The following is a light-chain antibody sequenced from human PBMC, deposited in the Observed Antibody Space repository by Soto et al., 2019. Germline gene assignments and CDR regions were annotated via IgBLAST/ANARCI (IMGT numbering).Light chain of an antibody. CDR2: DAS. Sequence: DIQMTQSPSTLSASVGDRVTITCRASQTISRSLAWYQHQPGKAPKLLIYDASTLESGVPSRFSGIGSGTEFSLSISSLQPDDFATYYCQQCYKGWTVGQGTKVDSK. J-gene: IGKJ1*01. CDR1: QTISRS. V-gene: IGKV1-5*01. CDR3: QQCYKGWT.